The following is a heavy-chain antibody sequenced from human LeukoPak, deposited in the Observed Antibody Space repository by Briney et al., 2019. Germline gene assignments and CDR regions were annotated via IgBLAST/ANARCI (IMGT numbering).Heavy chain of an antibody. Sequence: SETLSLTCAVSGGSISSGGYYWSWIRQHPGKGLEWIGYIYYSGSTYYNPSLRSRVSISVDTSKNQFSLKLSSVTAADTAVYYCARSSSSSIRPKYYFDYWGQGTLVTVSS. CDR3: ARSSSSSIRPKYYFDY. CDR1: GGSISSGGYY. V-gene: IGHV4-31*11. J-gene: IGHJ4*02. CDR2: IYYSGST. D-gene: IGHD6-13*01.